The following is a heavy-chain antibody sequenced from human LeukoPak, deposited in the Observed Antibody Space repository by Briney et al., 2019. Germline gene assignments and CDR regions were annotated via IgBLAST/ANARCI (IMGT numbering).Heavy chain of an antibody. CDR2: TYYIGST. Sequence: SETLSLTCTVSGGSMSSYYWSWIRQPPGKGLEWIGYTYYIGSTNYNPSLKSRVTISVDTSKNQFSLKLSSVTAADTAVYYCARHDGGSYGNWFDPWGQGTLVTVSS. D-gene: IGHD1-26*01. CDR1: GGSMSSYY. V-gene: IGHV4-59*08. J-gene: IGHJ5*02. CDR3: ARHDGGSYGNWFDP.